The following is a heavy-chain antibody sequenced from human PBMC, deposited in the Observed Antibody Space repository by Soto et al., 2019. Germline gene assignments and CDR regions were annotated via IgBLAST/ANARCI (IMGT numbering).Heavy chain of an antibody. CDR1: GFTFSSYG. Sequence: QVQLVESGGGVVQPGRSLRLSCAASGFTFSSYGMHWVRQAPGKGLEWVAVISYDGSNKYYADSVKGRFTISRDNSKNTXYLQMNSLRAEDTAVYYCAKDFTPEQWLAADGFDYWGQGTLVTVSS. J-gene: IGHJ4*02. V-gene: IGHV3-30*18. D-gene: IGHD6-19*01. CDR2: ISYDGSNK. CDR3: AKDFTPEQWLAADGFDY.